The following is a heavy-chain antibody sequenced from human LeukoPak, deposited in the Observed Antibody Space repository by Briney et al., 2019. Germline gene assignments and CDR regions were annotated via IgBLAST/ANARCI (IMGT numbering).Heavy chain of an antibody. CDR2: INPSGGST. J-gene: IGHJ5*02. V-gene: IGHV1-46*01. D-gene: IGHD3-10*01. Sequence: ASVKVSCKASGYTFTSYYMHWVRQAPGQGLEWMGIINPSGGSTSYAQKFQGRVTMTRDTSTSTVYMELSSLRSEDTAVYYCATVGYYGSGSSNWFDPWGQGTLVTVSS. CDR1: GYTFTSYY. CDR3: ATVGYYGSGSSNWFDP.